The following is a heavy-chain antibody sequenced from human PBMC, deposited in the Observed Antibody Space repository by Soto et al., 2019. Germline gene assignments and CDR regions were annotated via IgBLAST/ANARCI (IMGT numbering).Heavy chain of an antibody. CDR2: ILYNGTT. CDR1: GGSISLYY. V-gene: IGHV4-59*01. Sequence: QVQLQESGPGLVKPSETLSLTCTVSGGSISLYYWSWIRQSPGKGLEWIGYILYNGTTTYNPSLRRRVTMSLDTSKNQFSLKLSSVTAADTGVYYCARDGGEIWNGHYYYSGMDVWGQGITVTVSS. CDR3: ARDGGEIWNGHYYYSGMDV. D-gene: IGHD1-1*01. J-gene: IGHJ6*02.